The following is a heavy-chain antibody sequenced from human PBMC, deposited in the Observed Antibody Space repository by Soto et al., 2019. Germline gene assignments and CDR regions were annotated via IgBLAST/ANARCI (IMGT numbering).Heavy chain of an antibody. Sequence: PGGSLRLSCAASGFTFSSYTMNWVRQAPGKGLEWVSGINSGGSTYYADSVKGRFTISRDDSKNTLYLQIISLRAEDTAVYYCARERRVVPAARTPPPNWFDSWGQGTLVTLSS. D-gene: IGHD2-2*01. J-gene: IGHJ5*01. CDR1: GFTFSSYT. CDR2: INSGGST. V-gene: IGHV3-23*01. CDR3: ARERRVVPAARTPPPNWFDS.